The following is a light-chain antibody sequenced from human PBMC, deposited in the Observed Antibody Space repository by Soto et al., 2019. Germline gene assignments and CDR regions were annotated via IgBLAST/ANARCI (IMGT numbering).Light chain of an antibody. CDR2: AAS. J-gene: IGKJ4*01. CDR3: QQLDSYPLS. Sequence: IQLTQSPSSLSASLGDRVTITCRASQGISSYLACYQQKPGKAPKLLIYAASTLQSGVPSRFSGSGSGTDFTLTISSLQPEDFATYSCQQLDSYPLSFGGGTKVDIK. V-gene: IGKV1-9*01. CDR1: QGISSY.